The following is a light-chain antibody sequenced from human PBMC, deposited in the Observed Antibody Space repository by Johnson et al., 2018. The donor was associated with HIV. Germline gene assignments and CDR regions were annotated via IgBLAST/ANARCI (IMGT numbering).Light chain of an antibody. CDR2: EKN. J-gene: IGLJ1*01. CDR3: GTGDSSLKV. V-gene: IGLV1-51*02. CDR1: SSNIGNNY. Sequence: HSVLTQPPSVSAAPGQKVTISCSGSSSNIGNNYVSWYQQLPGTAPKLLIYEKNKRPSGIPDRFSGSKSGTSATLGITGLQTGDEADYYGGTGDSSLKVFGTGTKVTVL.